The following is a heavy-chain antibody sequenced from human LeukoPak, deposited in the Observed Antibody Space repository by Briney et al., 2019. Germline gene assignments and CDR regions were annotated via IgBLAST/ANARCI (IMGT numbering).Heavy chain of an antibody. CDR3: ARDLRDYDFWSGYSGNF. J-gene: IGHJ4*02. V-gene: IGHV3-21*01. CDR1: GFTFSSYS. D-gene: IGHD3-3*01. Sequence: GGSLRLSCAASGFTFSSYSMNWVRQAPGKGREWVSSISSSSSYIYYADSVKGRFTISRDNAKNSLYLQMNSLRAEDTAVYYCARDLRDYDFWSGYSGNFWGQGTLVTVSS. CDR2: ISSSSSYI.